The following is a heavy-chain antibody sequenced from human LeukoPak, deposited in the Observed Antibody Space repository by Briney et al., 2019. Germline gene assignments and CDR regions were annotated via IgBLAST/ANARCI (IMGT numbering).Heavy chain of an antibody. Sequence: GGSLRLSCAASGFTFSSYLMSWVRQAPGKGLEGVANIKQDGSEKYYVDSVKGRFTISRDNAKNSLNLQMNSRRAEDTAVYYCAGPVVPAAISPFDYWGQGTLVTVSS. CDR1: GFTFSSYL. V-gene: IGHV3-7*01. CDR3: AGPVVPAAISPFDY. CDR2: IKQDGSEK. D-gene: IGHD2-2*02. J-gene: IGHJ4*02.